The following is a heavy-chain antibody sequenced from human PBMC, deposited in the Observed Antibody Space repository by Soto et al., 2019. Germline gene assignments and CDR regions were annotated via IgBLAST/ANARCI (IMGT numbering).Heavy chain of an antibody. CDR1: GYTFTSYY. V-gene: IGHV1-46*01. CDR3: AREAKYCSCGSCYQAPDY. Sequence: QVQLVQSGAEVKKPGASVKVSCKASGYTFTSYYMHWVRQAPGQGLAWMGIINPSGGSTSYAQKFQGRVTMTRDTSTGTVYMELSSLRSEDTAVYYCAREAKYCSCGSCYQAPDYWGQGTLVTVSS. D-gene: IGHD2-15*01. CDR2: INPSGGST. J-gene: IGHJ4*02.